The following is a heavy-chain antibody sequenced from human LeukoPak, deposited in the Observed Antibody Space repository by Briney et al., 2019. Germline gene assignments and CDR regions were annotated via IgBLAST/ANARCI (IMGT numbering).Heavy chain of an antibody. CDR3: AKLDSSGWSRPFDY. J-gene: IGHJ4*02. Sequence: GGSLRLSCAASGFTFSSYAMHWVRQARGKGLEWVAVMSHDGSNKYYGGSVKGRFTISRDNSKNTLYLQMNSLRAEDTAVYDCAKLDSSGWSRPFDYWGQGILVTVSS. CDR2: MSHDGSNK. CDR1: GFTFSSYA. D-gene: IGHD6-19*01. V-gene: IGHV3-30*18.